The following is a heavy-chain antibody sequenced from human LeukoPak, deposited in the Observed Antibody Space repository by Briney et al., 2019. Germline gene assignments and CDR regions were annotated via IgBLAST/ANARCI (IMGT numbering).Heavy chain of an antibody. CDR1: GYTFISYG. J-gene: IGHJ6*03. D-gene: IGHD6-19*01. CDR3: ARVYGTVAGYYYYMDV. CDR2: ISPYNGNT. Sequence: ASVKVSCKASGYTFISYGITWVRQAPGQGLEWMGWISPYNGNTKYEQKLEGRVTMTTDTSTSTASMELRSLRSDDTAVYYCARVYGTVAGYYYYMDVWGKGTTVTVSS. V-gene: IGHV1-18*01.